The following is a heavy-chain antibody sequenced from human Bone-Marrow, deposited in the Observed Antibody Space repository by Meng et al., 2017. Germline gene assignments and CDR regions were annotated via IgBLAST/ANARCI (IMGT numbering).Heavy chain of an antibody. CDR3: ARDLGLGYSSGWPYWYFDL. J-gene: IGHJ2*01. V-gene: IGHV4-39*07. D-gene: IGHD6-19*01. Sequence: SETLSLTCTVSGGSISSSSYYWGWIRQPPGKGLEWIGSIYYSGSTYYNPSLKSRVTISVDTSKNQFSLKLSSVTAADTAVYYCARDLGLGYSSGWPYWYFDLWGRGTLVTVSS. CDR2: IYYSGST. CDR1: GGSISSSSYY.